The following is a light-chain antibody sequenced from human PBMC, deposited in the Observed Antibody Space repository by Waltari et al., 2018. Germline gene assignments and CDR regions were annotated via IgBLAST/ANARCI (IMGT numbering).Light chain of an antibody. Sequence: EIVMTQSPATLSVSPGERATLPCRASQSVTSDLAWYQQKPGQAPRLLIYGASTRATGIPVRFSGSGSGTEFTLTISSLQSEDFAVYYCQQFNKWPYTFGRGTKLEIK. V-gene: IGKV3-15*01. J-gene: IGKJ2*01. CDR2: GAS. CDR1: QSVTSD. CDR3: QQFNKWPYT.